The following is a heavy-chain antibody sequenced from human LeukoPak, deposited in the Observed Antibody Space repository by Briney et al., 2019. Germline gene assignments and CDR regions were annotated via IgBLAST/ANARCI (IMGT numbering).Heavy chain of an antibody. V-gene: IGHV4-31*03. CDR1: GGSISSGGYY. Sequence: SETLSLTCTVSGGSISSGGYYWSWIRQHPGKGLEWIGYIYYSGSTYYNPSLKSRVTISVDTSKNQFSLHLNSVTPEDTAVYYCARRLTQYDCFDPWGQGILVTVSS. CDR3: ARRLTQYDCFDP. CDR2: IYYSGST. J-gene: IGHJ5*02. D-gene: IGHD2-2*01.